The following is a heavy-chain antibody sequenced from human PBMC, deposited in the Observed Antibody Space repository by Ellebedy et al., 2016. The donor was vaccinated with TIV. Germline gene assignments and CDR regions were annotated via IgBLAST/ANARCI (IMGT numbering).Heavy chain of an antibody. J-gene: IGHJ6*02. CDR2: ISNTGSRT. CDR3: AKDMVFGDGKWEIDV. CDR1: GFTFNNYA. V-gene: IGHV3-23*01. D-gene: IGHD1-26*01. Sequence: GESLKISCAASGFTFNNYAMSWVRQAPGKGLEWVSTISNTGSRTYYADSVKGRFTISRDNSRSTLYLQMNSLRAEDSAVYYCAKDMVFGDGKWEIDVWGQGTTVTVSS.